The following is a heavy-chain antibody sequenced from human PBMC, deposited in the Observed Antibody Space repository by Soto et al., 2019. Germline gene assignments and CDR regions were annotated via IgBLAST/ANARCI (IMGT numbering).Heavy chain of an antibody. Sequence: PGGSLRLSCAASGFSVSSSHMNWVRQAPGKGPEWVSVIYSGGSTYYAVSVKGRFTISRDNSKNTVYLQMNSLRAEDTAVYYCAREQNSGSYSDAFDIWGQGTMVTVSS. D-gene: IGHD1-26*01. CDR2: IYSGGST. CDR3: AREQNSGSYSDAFDI. J-gene: IGHJ3*02. CDR1: GFSVSSSH. V-gene: IGHV3-53*01.